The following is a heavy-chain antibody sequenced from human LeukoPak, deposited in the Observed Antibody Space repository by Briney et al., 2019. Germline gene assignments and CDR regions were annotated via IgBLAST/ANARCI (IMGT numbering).Heavy chain of an antibody. J-gene: IGHJ4*02. CDR2: INHSGST. CDR1: GGSFSGYY. D-gene: IGHD3-10*01. CDR3: ARFYGSGSYYPD. Sequence: SETLSLTCAVYGGSFSGYYWSWIRQPPGKGLEWIGEINHSGSTNYNPSLKSRVTISVDTSKNQFSLKLSSVTAADTAVYYCARFYGSGSYYPDWGQGTLVTVSS. V-gene: IGHV4-34*01.